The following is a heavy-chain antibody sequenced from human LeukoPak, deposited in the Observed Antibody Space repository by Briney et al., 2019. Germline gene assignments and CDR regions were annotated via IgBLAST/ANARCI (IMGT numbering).Heavy chain of an antibody. CDR3: ARARDTTSGSNWFDP. D-gene: IGHD1-26*01. Sequence: SETLSLTCAVYGGSFSGYYWSWIRQPPRKGLEWIGEINHSGSTNYNPSLKSRVTISVDTSKNQFSLKLSSVTAADTAVYYCARARDTTSGSNWFDPWGQGTLVTVSS. J-gene: IGHJ5*02. CDR1: GGSFSGYY. CDR2: INHSGST. V-gene: IGHV4-34*01.